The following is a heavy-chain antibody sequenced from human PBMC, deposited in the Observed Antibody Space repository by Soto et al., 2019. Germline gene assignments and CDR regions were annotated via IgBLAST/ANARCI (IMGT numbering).Heavy chain of an antibody. D-gene: IGHD3-3*01. CDR2: ISSSSSYT. V-gene: IGHV3-11*06. Sequence: PGGSLRLSFEASGFTFSYYYMSWIRQAPGKGLEWVSYISSSSSYTNYADSVKGRFTISRDNAKNSLYLQMNSLRAEDTAVYYCEKGDFWSGYYKVGGAGHGMDVWGQGTTVTVYS. CDR1: GFTFSYYY. CDR3: EKGDFWSGYYKVGGAGHGMDV. J-gene: IGHJ6*02.